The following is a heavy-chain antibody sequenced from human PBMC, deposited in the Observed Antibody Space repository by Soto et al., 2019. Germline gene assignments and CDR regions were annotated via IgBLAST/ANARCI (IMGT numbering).Heavy chain of an antibody. V-gene: IGHV1-3*01. D-gene: IGHD5-18*01. CDR1: GYTFTSYA. Sequence: AASVKVSCKASGYTFTSYAMHWVRQAPGQRLEWMGWINAGNGNTKYSQKFQGRVTITRDTSASTAYMGLSSLRSEDTAVYYCARAPSTWIQLWLNYWGQGTLVTVSS. CDR2: INAGNGNT. J-gene: IGHJ4*02. CDR3: ARAPSTWIQLWLNY.